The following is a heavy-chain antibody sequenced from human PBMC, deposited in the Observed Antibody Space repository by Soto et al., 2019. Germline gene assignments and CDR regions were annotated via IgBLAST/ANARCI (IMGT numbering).Heavy chain of an antibody. CDR2: IKQDGSEK. V-gene: IGHV3-7*03. J-gene: IGHJ6*02. CDR1: GFTFSSYW. D-gene: IGHD2-2*02. Sequence: PGGSLRLSCAASGFTFSSYWMSWVRQAPGKGLEWVANIKQDGSEKYYVDSVKGRFTISRDNAKNSLYLQMNSLRAEDTAVYYCAREQSGCSSTSCYKRESYYYYYGMDVWGQGTTVTVSS. CDR3: AREQSGCSSTSCYKRESYYYYYGMDV.